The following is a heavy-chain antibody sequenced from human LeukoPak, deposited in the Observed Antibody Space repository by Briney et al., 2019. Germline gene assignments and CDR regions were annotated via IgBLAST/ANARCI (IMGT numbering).Heavy chain of an antibody. CDR3: ASRDFLTGYHDY. CDR1: GFPFSSYW. D-gene: IGHD3-9*01. J-gene: IGHJ4*02. CDR2: IKQDGSEK. Sequence: GGSLRLSCAASGFPFSSYWMSWVRQAPGEGLEWVANIKQDGSEKYYVDSVKGRFTISRDNAQNSLYLQMNSLRAEDTAVYYCASRDFLTGYHDYWGQGTLVTVSS. V-gene: IGHV3-7*01.